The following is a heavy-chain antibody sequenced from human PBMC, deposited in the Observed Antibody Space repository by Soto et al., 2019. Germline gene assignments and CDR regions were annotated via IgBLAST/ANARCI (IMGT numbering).Heavy chain of an antibody. D-gene: IGHD3-3*01. CDR3: ARHFWSGYYAAFGY. Sequence: PSETLSLTCTVSGGSISSSSYYWGWIRQPPGKGLEWIGSIYYSGSTYYNPSLKSRVTISVDTSKNQFSLKLSSVTAADTAVYYCARHFWSGYYAAFGYWGQGTLVTVSS. CDR1: GGSISSSSYY. CDR2: IYYSGST. J-gene: IGHJ4*02. V-gene: IGHV4-39*01.